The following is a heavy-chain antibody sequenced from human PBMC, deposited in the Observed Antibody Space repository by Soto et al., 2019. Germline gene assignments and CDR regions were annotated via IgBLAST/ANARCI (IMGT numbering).Heavy chain of an antibody. J-gene: IGHJ4*02. D-gene: IGHD3-16*01. CDR2: IVVGSGNT. Sequence: GASVKVSCKASGFTFTSSAVQWVRQARGQRLEWIGWIVVGSGNTNYAQKFQERVTITRDMSTSTAYMELSSLRTEDTALYYCSADLPDWGAYAFDYWGQGTLVTVSS. CDR1: GFTFTSSA. V-gene: IGHV1-58*01. CDR3: SADLPDWGAYAFDY.